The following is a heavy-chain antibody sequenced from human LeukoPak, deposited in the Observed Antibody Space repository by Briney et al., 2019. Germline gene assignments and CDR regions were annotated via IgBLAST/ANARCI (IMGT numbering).Heavy chain of an antibody. CDR3: ASGASSRTNAYRY. CDR1: GYTLTELS. D-gene: IGHD2-2*01. V-gene: IGHV1-2*02. Sequence: ASVKVSCKVSGYTLTELSMHWVRQAPGQGLEWVGWINPNSGDRSYAQTFQGRVTMTRDTSISTAYMELSSLRSDDTAVYYCASGASSRTNAYRYWGQGTLDTVSS. CDR2: INPNSGDR. J-gene: IGHJ4*02.